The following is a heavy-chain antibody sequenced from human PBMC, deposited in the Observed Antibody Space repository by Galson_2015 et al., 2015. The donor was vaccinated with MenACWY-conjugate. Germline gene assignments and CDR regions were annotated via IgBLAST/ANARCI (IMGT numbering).Heavy chain of an antibody. Sequence: SLRLSCAASGFIFSTSWMSWVRQAPGKGLEWVANIKQDGSEKYYVDSMEGRFTISRDNAKNSLYLQMNSLRADDTAVYYCAREGGYDLRFDYWGQGTLVTVSS. CDR3: AREGGYDLRFDY. D-gene: IGHD5-12*01. V-gene: IGHV3-7*03. CDR2: IKQDGSEK. CDR1: GFIFSTSW. J-gene: IGHJ4*02.